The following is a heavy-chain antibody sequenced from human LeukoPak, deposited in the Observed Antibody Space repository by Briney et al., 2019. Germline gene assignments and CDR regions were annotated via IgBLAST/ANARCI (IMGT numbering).Heavy chain of an antibody. V-gene: IGHV1-69*02. CDR1: GGTFSSYT. CDR3: ARGGSTYYDFWSGYSQFDY. D-gene: IGHD3-3*01. Sequence: SVKVSCKASGGTFSSYTISWVRQAPGQGLEWMGRIIPIPGIANYAQKFQGRVTITADKSTSTAYMELSSLRSEDTAVYYCARGGSTYYDFWSGYSQFDYWGQGTLVTVSS. J-gene: IGHJ4*02. CDR2: IIPIPGIA.